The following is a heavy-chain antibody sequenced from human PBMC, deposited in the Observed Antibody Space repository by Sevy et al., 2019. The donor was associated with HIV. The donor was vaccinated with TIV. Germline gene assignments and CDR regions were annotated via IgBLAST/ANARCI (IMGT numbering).Heavy chain of an antibody. CDR3: ETTKDYYDSSGYPFDY. V-gene: IGHV1-24*01. CDR1: GYTLTQFS. Sequence: ASVKVPCKVSGYTLTQFSMHWVRQAPGKGLEWMTTFDPEDGDPEDGKTIYAQKFLGRVTMTEDTSTDTAYMELSSLRSDDTAVYYCETTKDYYDSSGYPFDYWGQGTLVTVSS. D-gene: IGHD3-22*01. J-gene: IGHJ4*02. CDR2: FDPEDGDPEDGKT.